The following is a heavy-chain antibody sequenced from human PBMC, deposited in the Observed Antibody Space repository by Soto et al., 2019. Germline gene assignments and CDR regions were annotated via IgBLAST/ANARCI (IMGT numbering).Heavy chain of an antibody. CDR2: ISYDGSNK. J-gene: IGHJ6*02. CDR3: AKDLDYYYGMDV. CDR1: GFTFSSYG. V-gene: IGHV3-30*18. Sequence: QVQLVESGGGVVQPGRSLRLSCAASGFTFSSYGMHWVRQAPGKGLEWVAVISYDGSNKYYADSVKGRFTISRDNSKNTLDLQMNSLRAEDTAVYYCAKDLDYYYGMDVWGQGTTVTVSS.